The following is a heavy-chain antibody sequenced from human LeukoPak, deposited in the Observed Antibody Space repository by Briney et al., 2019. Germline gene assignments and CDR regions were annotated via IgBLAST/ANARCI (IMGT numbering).Heavy chain of an antibody. CDR3: AKGGLGQASGLDV. D-gene: IGHD3-10*01. J-gene: IGHJ6*02. CDR1: GFIFSNYA. V-gene: IGHV3-23*01. Sequence: GGSPRLSCAASGFIFSNYAMTWVRQAPGKGLEYISSITNSGGSAYYADSVKGRFTLSRDNSRDTLYLHLNSLRAEDTALYYCAKGGLGQASGLDVWGQGTTVIVSS. CDR2: ITNSGGSA.